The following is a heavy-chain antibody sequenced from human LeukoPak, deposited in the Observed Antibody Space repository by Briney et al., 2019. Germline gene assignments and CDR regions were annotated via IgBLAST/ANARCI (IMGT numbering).Heavy chain of an antibody. D-gene: IGHD3-9*01. V-gene: IGHV1-69*13. CDR2: IIPIFGTA. Sequence: SVKVSCKASGGTFSSYAISWVRQAPGQGLEWMGGIIPIFGTANYAQKFQGRVTITADESTSTAYMELSSLRSEDTAFFFQAEDGIRDFDYYYYGMDVWGQGTTVTVSS. CDR1: GGTFSSYA. J-gene: IGHJ6*02. CDR3: AEDGIRDFDYYYYGMDV.